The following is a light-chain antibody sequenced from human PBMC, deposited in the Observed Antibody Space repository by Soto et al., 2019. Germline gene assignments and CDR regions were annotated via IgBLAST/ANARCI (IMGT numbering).Light chain of an antibody. V-gene: IGKV3-11*01. CDR1: QSVSSY. J-gene: IGKJ2*01. CDR3: QQRSNWYT. Sequence: EIVLTQSPATLSLSPGERATLSCRASQSVSSYLAWYQQKPGQAPRLLIYDASSRATGIPARFSGSGSGTDFTLTISSPEPEDFAVYYRQQRSNWYTFGQGTKLEIK. CDR2: DAS.